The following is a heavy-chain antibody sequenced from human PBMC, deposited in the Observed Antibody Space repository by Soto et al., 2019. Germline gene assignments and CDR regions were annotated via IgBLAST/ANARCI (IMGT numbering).Heavy chain of an antibody. CDR3: ARGSSGMSY. CDR2: INPDTGFT. CDR1: GFTFTHFG. Sequence: QVQLIQSGAEVKKPGASVKVSCKASGFTFTHFGISWVRQAPGQSFGWMGWINPDTGFTKDAEKFQGRITVTSDTSTNTSYMELRSLTSDDTALYYCARGSSGMSYWGQGTLVTVSS. J-gene: IGHJ4*02. V-gene: IGHV1-18*01. D-gene: IGHD6-19*01.